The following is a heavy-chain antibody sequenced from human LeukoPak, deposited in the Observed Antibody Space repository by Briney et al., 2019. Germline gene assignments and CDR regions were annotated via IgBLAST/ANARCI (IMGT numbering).Heavy chain of an antibody. CDR3: AGYYFGTVIY. CDR1: GFYVSGNY. Sequence: GGSLRLSCAASGFYVSGNYMSWVRQAPGKGLEWVSVLYTGGDTYYADSVKDRFTISRDSSKNTLFLQMNSLRDDDTAVYYCAGYYFGTVIYWGQGTLVTVSS. J-gene: IGHJ4*02. D-gene: IGHD3-10*01. V-gene: IGHV3-53*01. CDR2: LYTGGDT.